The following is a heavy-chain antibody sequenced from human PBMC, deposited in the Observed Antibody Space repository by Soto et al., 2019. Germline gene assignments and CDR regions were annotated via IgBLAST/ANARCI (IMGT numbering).Heavy chain of an antibody. CDR1: GFTFSRAW. D-gene: IGHD3-22*01. CDR3: TTGRVFDASGYYLGGVDF. J-gene: IGHJ4*02. CDR2: IKSKTDSGTT. Sequence: VGSLRLSCAASGFTFSRAWMSWVRQAPGKGLECVGHIKSKTDSGTTDYAAPVKGRFTISRDDSKDTLYLQMNSLKTEDTAVYYCTTGRVFDASGYYLGGVDFWGQGTLVTVSS. V-gene: IGHV3-15*01.